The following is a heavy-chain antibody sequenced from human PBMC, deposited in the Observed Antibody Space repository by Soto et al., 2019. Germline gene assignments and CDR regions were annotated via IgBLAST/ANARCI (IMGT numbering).Heavy chain of an antibody. CDR1: GGSLTSYY. CDR2: VYYTGIA. V-gene: IGHV4-59*08. D-gene: IGHD3-10*01. CDR3: ARRSGSAIDY. J-gene: IGHJ4*02. Sequence: SETLSLTCTVSGGSLTSYYWSWIRQPPGKGLEWIGFVYYTGIARYNPSLKSRVTISVDTSKNQFSLKLTSVTAADTAVYYCARRSGSAIDYWGQGTLVTVSS.